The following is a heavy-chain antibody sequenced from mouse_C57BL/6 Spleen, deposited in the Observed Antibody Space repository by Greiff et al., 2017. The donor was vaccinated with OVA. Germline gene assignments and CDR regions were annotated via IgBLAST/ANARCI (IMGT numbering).Heavy chain of an antibody. J-gene: IGHJ2*01. CDR1: GYAFSSYW. Sequence: QVHVKQSGAELVKPGASVKISCKASGYAFSSYWMNWVKQRPGKGLEWIGQIYPGDGDTNYNGKFKGKATLTADKSSSTAYMQLSSLTSEDSAVYFCARSYDGYSPDYWGQGTTLTVSS. CDR3: ARSYDGYSPDY. D-gene: IGHD2-3*01. CDR2: IYPGDGDT. V-gene: IGHV1-80*01.